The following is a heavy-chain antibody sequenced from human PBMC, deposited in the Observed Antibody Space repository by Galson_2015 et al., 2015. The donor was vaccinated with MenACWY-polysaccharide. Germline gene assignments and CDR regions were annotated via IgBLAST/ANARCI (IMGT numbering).Heavy chain of an antibody. J-gene: IGHJ3*02. V-gene: IGHV3-30*02. CDR3: VFPGVVVAGNFQEI. D-gene: IGHD6-19*01. Sequence: SLRLSCAASGFTFSNYGMHWVRQAPGKGLEWVAFIRYDGSNKYYADSVKGRFSISGDNSKDTLYLQMNSLRAEDAAVYYCVFPGVVVAGNFQEIWGQGTMVTVSS. CDR2: IRYDGSNK. CDR1: GFTFSNYG.